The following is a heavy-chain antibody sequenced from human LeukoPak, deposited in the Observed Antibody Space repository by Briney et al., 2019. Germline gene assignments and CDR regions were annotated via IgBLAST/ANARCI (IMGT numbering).Heavy chain of an antibody. CDR2: ISTNAGNP. V-gene: IGHV7-4-1*02. J-gene: IGHJ4*02. CDR3: ARDEWLLDY. Sequence: GASVKVSCKASGYTFTNHGLNWVRQAPGQGLEWMGWISTNAGNPTYAQGFRGRFVFSLDTYVSTAYLEISSLKAEDSAMYYCARDEWLLDYWGQGTLVTVSS. CDR1: GYTFTNHG. D-gene: IGHD3-3*01.